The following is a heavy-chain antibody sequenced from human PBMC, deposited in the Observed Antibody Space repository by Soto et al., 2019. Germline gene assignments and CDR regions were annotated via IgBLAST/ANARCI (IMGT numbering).Heavy chain of an antibody. D-gene: IGHD2-15*01. CDR2: IYCSGST. J-gene: IGHJ4*02. Sequence: PSETLSLTCTVSGGSVSSGSYYWSWIRQPPGKGLEWIGYIYCSGSTNYNPSLKSRVTISVDTSKNQFSLKLSSVTAADTAVYYCARSIARVAGTWVDYWGQGTLVTVSS. V-gene: IGHV4-61*01. CDR1: GGSVSSGSYY. CDR3: ARSIARVAGTWVDY.